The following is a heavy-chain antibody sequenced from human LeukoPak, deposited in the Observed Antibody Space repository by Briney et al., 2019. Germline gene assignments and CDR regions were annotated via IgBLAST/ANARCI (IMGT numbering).Heavy chain of an antibody. V-gene: IGHV1-3*03. D-gene: IGHD3-10*01. CDR3: ARAGFMVRGVIPRYYFDY. J-gene: IGHJ4*02. CDR1: GYTFTSYA. CDR2: INAGNGNT. Sequence: ASVKVSCKASGYTFTSYAMHWVRQAPGQRLEWMGWINAGNGNTKYSQEFQGRVTITRDTSASTAYMELSSLRSEDMAVYYCARAGFMVRGVIPRYYFDYWGQGTLVTVSS.